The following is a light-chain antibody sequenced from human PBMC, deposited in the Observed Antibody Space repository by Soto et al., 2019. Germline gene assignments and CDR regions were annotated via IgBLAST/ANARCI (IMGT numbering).Light chain of an antibody. V-gene: IGKV3-20*01. J-gene: IGKJ1*01. CDR2: GAS. Sequence: EIVLTQSPGTLSLSPGERATLSCRASQSVTNSYLAWYQQKPGQAPRLLIYGASTRATGIPARFSGSGSGTEFTLTISSLQPDDFATYYCQQYNSYSFGQGTKVDIK. CDR1: QSVTNSY. CDR3: QQYNSYS.